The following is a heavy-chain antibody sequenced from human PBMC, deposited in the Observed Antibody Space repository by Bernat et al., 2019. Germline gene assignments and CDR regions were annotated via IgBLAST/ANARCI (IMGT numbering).Heavy chain of an antibody. V-gene: IGHV3-33*01. CDR3: ARGGTSGSYATLDY. CDR2: IWYDGSNK. D-gene: IGHD1-26*01. CDR1: GFTFSSYG. Sequence: QVQLVESGGGVVQPGRSLRLSCAASGFTFSSYGMHWVRQAPGKGLEWVAVIWYDGSNKYYADSVKGRFTISRDNSKNTLYLQMNSLRAEDTAVYYCARGGTSGSYATLDYWGQGTLVTVSS. J-gene: IGHJ4*02.